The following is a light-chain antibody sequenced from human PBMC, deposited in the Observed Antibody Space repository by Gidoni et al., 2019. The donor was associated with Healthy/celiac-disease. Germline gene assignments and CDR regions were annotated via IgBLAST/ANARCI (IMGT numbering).Light chain of an antibody. CDR2: GAS. Sequence: IVLTQSPGTLSLSPGERATLSCRASQSVSSSYLAWYQQKPGQAPRLLIYGASSRATGIPDRFSGSWSGTDFTLTISRLAPEDFAVYYCQQYGSSPWTFGQGTKVEIK. CDR3: QQYGSSPWT. CDR1: QSVSSSY. J-gene: IGKJ1*01. V-gene: IGKV3-20*01.